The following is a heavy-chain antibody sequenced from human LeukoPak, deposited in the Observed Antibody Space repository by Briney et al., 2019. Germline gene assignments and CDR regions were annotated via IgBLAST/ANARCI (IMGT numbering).Heavy chain of an antibody. CDR2: IYTSGST. J-gene: IGHJ5*02. Sequence: SETLSLTCTVSGGSISSYYWSWTRQPPGKGLEWIGYIYTSGSTNYNPSLKSRVTISVDTSKNQLSLKLSSVTAADTAVYYCARGSIYSNYGDWFDPWGQGTLVTVSS. D-gene: IGHD4-11*01. V-gene: IGHV4-4*09. CDR1: GGSISSYY. CDR3: ARGSIYSNYGDWFDP.